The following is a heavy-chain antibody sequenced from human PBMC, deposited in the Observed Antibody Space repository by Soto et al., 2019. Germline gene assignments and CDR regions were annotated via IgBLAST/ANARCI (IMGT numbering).Heavy chain of an antibody. D-gene: IGHD7-27*01. J-gene: IGHJ4*02. CDR1: GDSVSSNSAA. V-gene: IGHV6-1*01. CDR2: TYYRSKWYN. CDR3: ARDPPGDQGYDG. Sequence: SQTLSLTCAISGDSVSSNSAAWNWIRQSPSRGLEWLGRTYYRSKWYNDYAVSVKGRITINPDTSKNHFSLQLNSVTPDGTAVYDCARDPPGDQGYDGWAQRTLVTCSS.